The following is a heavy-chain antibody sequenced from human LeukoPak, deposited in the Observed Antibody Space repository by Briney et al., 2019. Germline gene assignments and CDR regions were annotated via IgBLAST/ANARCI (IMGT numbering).Heavy chain of an antibody. Sequence: ASVKVSCKASGYTFTGYYMHWVRQAPGQGLEWMGIINPSGGSTSYAQKFQGRVTMARDTSTSTVYMELSSLGSEDTAVYYCAYLRGPYYYGMDVWGQGTTVTVSS. CDR1: GYTFTGYY. V-gene: IGHV1-46*01. J-gene: IGHJ6*02. CDR2: INPSGGST. D-gene: IGHD2/OR15-2a*01. CDR3: AYLRGPYYYGMDV.